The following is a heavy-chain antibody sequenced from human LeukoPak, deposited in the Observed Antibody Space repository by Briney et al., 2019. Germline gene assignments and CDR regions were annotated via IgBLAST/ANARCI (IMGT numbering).Heavy chain of an antibody. CDR2: IKQDGSEK. CDR3: ATGLEYGSGSYYMFREGRGWFDP. Sequence: GGSLRLSCAASGFTFSSYWMSWVRQAPGKGLEWVANIKQDGSEKYYVDSVKGRFTISRDNAKNSLYLQMNSLRAEDTAVYYCATGLEYGSGSYYMFREGRGWFDPWGQGTLVTVSS. V-gene: IGHV3-7*01. CDR1: GFTFSSYW. J-gene: IGHJ5*02. D-gene: IGHD3-10*01.